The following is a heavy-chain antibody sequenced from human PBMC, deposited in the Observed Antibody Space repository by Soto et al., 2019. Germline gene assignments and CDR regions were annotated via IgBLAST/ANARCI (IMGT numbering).Heavy chain of an antibody. V-gene: IGHV1-69*01. D-gene: IGHD1-26*01. CDR1: GGTFSNYA. Sequence: QVQLVQSGAEVKKPGTSVNVSCEVSGGTFSNYAITWVRQAPGQGLGWLGGAIPVYGSTNYAQKFQGRVTITAGESATTTFMELSSLRSDDTAVYYCARRGVANSRDAFDIWGQGTLVTVS. CDR2: AIPVYGST. CDR3: ARRGVANSRDAFDI. J-gene: IGHJ3*02.